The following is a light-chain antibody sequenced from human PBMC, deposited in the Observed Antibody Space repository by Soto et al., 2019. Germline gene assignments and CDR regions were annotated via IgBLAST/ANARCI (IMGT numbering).Light chain of an antibody. Sequence: DIQMTQSPSSVSASVGDRVTITCRASRDINRWLAWYQQKPGKAPKLLIYTASSLQSGVPSRFSGSGSGTDFTLPIPRLQPEDFATYYCHQATSFPYPLGQGTKLRSN. CDR1: RDINRW. CDR2: TAS. J-gene: IGKJ2*01. V-gene: IGKV1-12*01. CDR3: HQATSFPYP.